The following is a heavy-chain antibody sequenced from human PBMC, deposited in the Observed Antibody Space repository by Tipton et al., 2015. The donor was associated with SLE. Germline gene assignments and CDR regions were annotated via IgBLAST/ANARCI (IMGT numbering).Heavy chain of an antibody. CDR3: ARRSDWNDY. J-gene: IGHJ4*02. Sequence: TLSLTCTVSGGSISSYYWNWIRQPPGKGLEWIGYIYYSGSANYNPSFKSRVTLSVDTSKNQISLKLTSVTAAGTAVYYCARRSDWNDYWGQGTLVTVSS. CDR1: GGSISSYY. V-gene: IGHV4-59*08. D-gene: IGHD1-1*01. CDR2: IYYSGSA.